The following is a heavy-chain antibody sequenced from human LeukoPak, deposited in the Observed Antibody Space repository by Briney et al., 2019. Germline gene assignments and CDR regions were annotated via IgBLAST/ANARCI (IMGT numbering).Heavy chain of an antibody. CDR1: GFTFEDYG. D-gene: IGHD4-11*01. Sequence: GGSLRLSCAASGFTFEDYGMSWVRQAPGKGLEWVSGINWNGVSTAYADSVKGRFTISRDNAKNSLYLQMNSLRAEDTALYYCARGGDYSSYLWFDPWGQGTLVTVSS. V-gene: IGHV3-20*04. CDR3: ARGGDYSSYLWFDP. CDR2: INWNGVST. J-gene: IGHJ5*02.